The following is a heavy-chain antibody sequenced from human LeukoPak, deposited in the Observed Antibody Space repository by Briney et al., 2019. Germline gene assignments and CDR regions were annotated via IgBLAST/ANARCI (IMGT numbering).Heavy chain of an antibody. Sequence: GGSLRPPCAASGFTFSGNWMHWVRPAPGKGLVWVSRLDSDASITNYADSVKGRFTISSDNAKNTLYLQMNSLTAEDTAVYYCARVPGYSGYFYGMDVWGQGTTVTVSS. CDR1: GFTFSGNW. CDR2: LDSDASIT. J-gene: IGHJ6*02. V-gene: IGHV3-74*01. D-gene: IGHD5-12*01. CDR3: ARVPGYSGYFYGMDV.